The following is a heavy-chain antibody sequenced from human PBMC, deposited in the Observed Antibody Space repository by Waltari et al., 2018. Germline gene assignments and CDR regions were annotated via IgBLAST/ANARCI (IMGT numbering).Heavy chain of an antibody. CDR2: IIPIFGTA. J-gene: IGHJ4*02. Sequence: QVQLVQSGAAVKKPGSSVKVSCKASGGTFSSYAISWVRQAPGQGLEWMGGIIPIFGTANYAQKFQGRVTITADESTSTAYMELSSLRSEDTAVYYCASRDLTYYYDSSPFDYWGQGTLVTVSS. CDR3: ASRDLTYYYDSSPFDY. CDR1: GGTFSSYA. D-gene: IGHD3-22*01. V-gene: IGHV1-69*13.